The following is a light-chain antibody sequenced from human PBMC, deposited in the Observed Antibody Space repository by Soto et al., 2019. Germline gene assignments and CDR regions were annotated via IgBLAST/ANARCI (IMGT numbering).Light chain of an antibody. J-gene: IGKJ4*02. CDR1: QSISSY. CDR3: HQTTRPPLT. CDR2: AAS. V-gene: IGKV1-39*01. Sequence: MIGSRCTLPTHVGERVTITCRASQSISSYLAWYQQKPGQAPPLLIYAASTIPSGVPSRFSGSTTGTDFTLTITTLHADDFAAYYCHQTTRPPLTFGPGTGVDIK.